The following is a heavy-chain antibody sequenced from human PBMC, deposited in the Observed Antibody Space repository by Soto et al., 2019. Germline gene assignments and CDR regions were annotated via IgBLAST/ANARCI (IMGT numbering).Heavy chain of an antibody. CDR3: ERQVPAAIRLGWFDP. D-gene: IGHD2-2*02. CDR2: IYYSGST. CDR1: GGSISRSTYY. J-gene: IGHJ5*02. Sequence: ESLCRTGPVSGGSISRSTYYWGWIRQPPGKGLEWIGSIYYSGSTYYRPSLKSRVTISVDTSKNQFSLKLSSVTAADTAVYYCERQVPAAIRLGWFDPWGQGTLVTVYS. V-gene: IGHV4-39*01.